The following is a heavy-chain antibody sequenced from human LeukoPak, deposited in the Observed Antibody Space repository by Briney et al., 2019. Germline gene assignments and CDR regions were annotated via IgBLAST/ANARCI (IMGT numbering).Heavy chain of an antibody. CDR1: GGSISSYY. D-gene: IGHD3-22*01. V-gene: IGHV4-59*01. Sequence: SETLSLTCTVSGGSISSYYWSWIRRPPGKGLEWIGYIYNSESTNYNPSLKSRVTISLDTSKNQFSLKLSSVTAADTAVYYCARSPYYYDSSGFYVHYFDYWGQGTLVTVSS. CDR3: ARSPYYYDSSGFYVHYFDY. CDR2: IYNSEST. J-gene: IGHJ4*02.